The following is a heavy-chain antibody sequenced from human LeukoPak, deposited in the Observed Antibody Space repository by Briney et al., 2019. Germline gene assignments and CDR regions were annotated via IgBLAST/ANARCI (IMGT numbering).Heavy chain of an antibody. V-gene: IGHV3-30*04. CDR3: AKGGRSAFDI. CDR2: ISYDGSNK. J-gene: IGHJ3*02. D-gene: IGHD1-14*01. Sequence: PGGSLRLSCSASGFTFSSYAMHWVRQAPGKGLEWVAVISYDGSNKYYADSVKGRFTISRDNSKNTLYLQMNSLRAEDTAVYYCAKGGRSAFDIWGQGTMVTVSS. CDR1: GFTFSSYA.